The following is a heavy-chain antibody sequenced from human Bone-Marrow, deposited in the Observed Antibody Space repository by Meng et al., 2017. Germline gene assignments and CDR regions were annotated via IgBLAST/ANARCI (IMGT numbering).Heavy chain of an antibody. J-gene: IGHJ4*02. CDR3: ARQEGAFDY. CDR2: TYYRSKWYN. D-gene: IGHD3-16*01. Sequence: QIQPQQPCPGLVMRSQTLSLTCAISGDSVSSNSAAWNWLRQSPSRGLEWLGRTYYRSKWYNDYAVSVKSRITINPDTSKNQFSLQLNSVTPEDTAVYYCARQEGAFDYWGQGTLVTVSS. V-gene: IGHV6-1*01. CDR1: GDSVSSNSAA.